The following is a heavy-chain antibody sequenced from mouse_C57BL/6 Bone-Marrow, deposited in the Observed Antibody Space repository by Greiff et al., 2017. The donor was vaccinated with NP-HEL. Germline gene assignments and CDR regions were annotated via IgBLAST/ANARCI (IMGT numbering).Heavy chain of an antibody. J-gene: IGHJ3*01. CDR3: ERESFPY. CDR1: GYSFTRYW. Sequence: VQLQQSGPELVMPGASVELSCKASGYSFTRYWMYWVKQRPGQGLEWIGEIDPSDSYTNYNQNFKGKSTLNVDKSSSTHYMQLSSLSSEDSAVYHRERESFPYWGQATLVPVS. V-gene: IGHV1-69*01. CDR2: IDPSDSYT.